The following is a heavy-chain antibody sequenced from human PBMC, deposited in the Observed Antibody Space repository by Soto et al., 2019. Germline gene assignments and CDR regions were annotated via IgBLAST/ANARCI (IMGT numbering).Heavy chain of an antibody. Sequence: SETLSLTCTVSGGSISSGGYYWSWIRQHPGKGLEWIGYIYYSGSTYYNPSLKSRVTISVDTSKNQFSLKLSSVTAADTAVYYCAGYVDIVATGGKYNWFDPWGQGTLVTVSS. V-gene: IGHV4-31*03. CDR2: IYYSGST. CDR1: GGSISSGGYY. J-gene: IGHJ5*02. CDR3: AGYVDIVATGGKYNWFDP. D-gene: IGHD5-12*01.